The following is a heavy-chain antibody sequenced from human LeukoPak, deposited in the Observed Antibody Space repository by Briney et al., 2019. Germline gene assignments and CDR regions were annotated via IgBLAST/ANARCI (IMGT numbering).Heavy chain of an antibody. CDR2: IYPGDSDT. J-gene: IGHJ5*02. V-gene: IGHV5-51*01. D-gene: IGHD3-9*01. CDR1: GYSFTSYW. Sequence: GESLKISCKGSGYSFTSYWIGWVRQTPGKGLEWMGIIYPGDSDTRYSPSFQGQVTISADKSISTAYLQWSSLKASDTAMYYCARRTYDVLTGTPSSVRKNWFDAWGQGSLVTVSS. CDR3: ARRTYDVLTGTPSSVRKNWFDA.